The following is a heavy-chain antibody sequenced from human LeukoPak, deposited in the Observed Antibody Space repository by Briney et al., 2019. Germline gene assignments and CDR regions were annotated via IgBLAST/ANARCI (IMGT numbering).Heavy chain of an antibody. V-gene: IGHV4-34*01. CDR2: INHGGSA. Sequence: SETLSLTCAVYGASFNGYFWSCIRQPPGKGVEWIGEINHGGSANYNPSLKSRVTISVDTSKNQFSLKVSSVTAADTGVYYCARQHYDILTGPHPHLDYWGQGNLVTVSS. J-gene: IGHJ4*02. CDR3: ARQHYDILTGPHPHLDY. CDR1: GASFNGYF. D-gene: IGHD3-9*01.